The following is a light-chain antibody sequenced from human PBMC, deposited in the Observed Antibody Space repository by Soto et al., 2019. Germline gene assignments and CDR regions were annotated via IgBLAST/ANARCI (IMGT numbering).Light chain of an antibody. CDR2: EVN. J-gene: IGLJ1*01. V-gene: IGLV2-8*01. CDR3: TSYAGSNNV. Sequence: QSVLTQPPSASGSPGQSVTISCTGTSSDVGGYNDVSWYQQPPGKVPKVMIYEVNKRPSGVPDLFSGSKSGNTASLTVAGLQAEDEADYYCTSYAGSNNVFGTGTKLTVL. CDR1: SSDVGGYND.